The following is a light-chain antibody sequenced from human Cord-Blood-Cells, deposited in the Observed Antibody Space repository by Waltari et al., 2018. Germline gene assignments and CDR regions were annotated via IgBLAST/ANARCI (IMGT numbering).Light chain of an antibody. J-gene: IGKJ3*01. V-gene: IGKV1-33*01. Sequence: DIHMTQSPSSLPASVRDRVTITCQASQDIRNYLNWYQQKPGKAPKLLIYDASNLETGVPSRFSGSGSGTDFTFTISSLQPEDSATYYCQQYDNLPLTFGPGTKVDIK. CDR1: QDIRNY. CDR3: QQYDNLPLT. CDR2: DAS.